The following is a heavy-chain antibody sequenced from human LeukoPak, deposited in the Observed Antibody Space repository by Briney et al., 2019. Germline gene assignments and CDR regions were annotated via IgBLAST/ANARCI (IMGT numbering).Heavy chain of an antibody. CDR1: GGSISSSNW. J-gene: IGHJ3*02. CDR3: ARGFNDYVWGSYRFRGNAFDI. CDR2: IYHSGST. Sequence: SETLSLTCAVSGGSISSSNWWSWVRQPPGKGLEWIGEIYHSGSTNYNPSLKSRVTISVDKSKNQFSLELSPVTAADTAVYYCARGFNDYVWGSYRFRGNAFDIWGQGTMVTVSS. V-gene: IGHV4-4*02. D-gene: IGHD3-16*02.